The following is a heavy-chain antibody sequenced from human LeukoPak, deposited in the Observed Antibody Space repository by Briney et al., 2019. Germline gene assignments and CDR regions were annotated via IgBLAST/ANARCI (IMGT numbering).Heavy chain of an antibody. D-gene: IGHD3-3*01. CDR2: IYHTGSV. Sequence: GSRRLSCAASGFTFTIYWMSWVRQSPGKGLEWIGEIYHTGSVNYNLSLESRVTISRDRSKNQFSLMLRSVTAADTAVYYCARHYDLWSGYNYWGQGLLVTVSS. J-gene: IGHJ4*02. CDR1: GFTFTIYW. CDR3: ARHYDLWSGYNY. V-gene: IGHV4-4*02.